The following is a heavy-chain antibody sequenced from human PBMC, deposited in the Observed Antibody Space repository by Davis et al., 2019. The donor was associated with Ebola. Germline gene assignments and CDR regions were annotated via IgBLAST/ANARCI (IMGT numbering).Heavy chain of an antibody. CDR3: AKGGAWIQIWTLWDY. V-gene: IGHV3-30*18. J-gene: IGHJ4*02. D-gene: IGHD5-18*01. CDR1: GFTFSSFA. Sequence: PGGSLRLSCAASGFTFSSFAMHWVRQAPGKGLEWVALISYDGSNKNYADSVKGRFTISRDNSKNTLYLQMNSLRGEDTAVYYCAKGGAWIQIWTLWDYWGQGTLVTVSS. CDR2: ISYDGSNK.